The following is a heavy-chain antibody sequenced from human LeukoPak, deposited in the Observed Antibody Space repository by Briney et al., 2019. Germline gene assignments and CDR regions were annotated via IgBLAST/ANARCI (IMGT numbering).Heavy chain of an antibody. CDR1: GFTFSSYG. Sequence: GGSLSLSCAASGFTFSSYGMHWVRQAPGKGLEWVAVISYDGSNKYYADSVKGRFTISRDNSKNTLYLQMNSLRAEDTAVYYCAKDLTVGPFDYWGQGTLVTVSS. CDR2: ISYDGSNK. D-gene: IGHD4-23*01. V-gene: IGHV3-30*18. CDR3: AKDLTVGPFDY. J-gene: IGHJ4*02.